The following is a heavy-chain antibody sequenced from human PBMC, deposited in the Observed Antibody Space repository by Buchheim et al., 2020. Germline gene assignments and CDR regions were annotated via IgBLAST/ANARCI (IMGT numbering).Heavy chain of an antibody. D-gene: IGHD3-10*01. J-gene: IGHJ6*03. CDR3: AKDAILYYYGANPPENYYYMDV. CDR1: GFTFSSYG. CDR2: ISYDGSNK. V-gene: IGHV3-30*18. Sequence: VQLVESGGGVVQPGRSLRLSCAASGFTFSSYGMHWVRQAPGKGLEWVAVISYDGSNKYYADSVKGRFTISRDNSKNTLYLQMNSLRADDTAVYYCAKDAILYYYGANPPENYYYMDVWGKGTT.